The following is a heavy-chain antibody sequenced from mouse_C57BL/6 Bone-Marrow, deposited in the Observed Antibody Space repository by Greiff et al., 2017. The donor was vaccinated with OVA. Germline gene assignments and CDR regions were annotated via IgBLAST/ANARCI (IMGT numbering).Heavy chain of an antibody. CDR3: ARHEGAYYDGSSSYWYFDV. J-gene: IGHJ1*03. V-gene: IGHV5-9*01. Sequence: EVQRVESGGGLVKPGGSLKLSCAASGFTFSSYTMSWVRQTPEKRLEWVATISGGGGNTYYPDSVKGRSTNSTDNAKNTLYLQLSSLRSEDTALYYCARHEGAYYDGSSSYWYFDVWGTGTTVTVSS. CDR1: GFTFSSYT. D-gene: IGHD1-1*01. CDR2: ISGGGGNT.